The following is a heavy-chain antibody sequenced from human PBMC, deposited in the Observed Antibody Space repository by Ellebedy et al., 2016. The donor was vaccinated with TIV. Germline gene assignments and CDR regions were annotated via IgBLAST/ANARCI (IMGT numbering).Heavy chain of an antibody. J-gene: IGHJ3*02. Sequence: GGSLRLSXKVSGFTFSTYAMTWVRQDPGKGLEWVSSISASGGSTYYADSVKGRFTISRDNSRNALYLQMNSLRADDTAIYYCARWSDDAYDIWGQGTMVTVSS. CDR2: ISASGGST. CDR1: GFTFSTYA. CDR3: ARWSDDAYDI. V-gene: IGHV3-23*01.